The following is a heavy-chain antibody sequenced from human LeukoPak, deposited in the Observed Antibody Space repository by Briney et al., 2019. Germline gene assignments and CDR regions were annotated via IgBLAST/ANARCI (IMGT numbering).Heavy chain of an antibody. D-gene: IGHD7-27*01. V-gene: IGHV3-11*01. CDR2: ISSTATTI. Sequence: PGGSLRLSCAASGFPFSDFYMTCIPHAPGKGPEWVSYISSTATTIYYADSVKGRFTISRDNAKNSLYLQMNNLRAEDTAVYYCARDRWGKYYFDYWGQGTLVTVSS. J-gene: IGHJ4*02. CDR1: GFPFSDFY. CDR3: ARDRWGKYYFDY.